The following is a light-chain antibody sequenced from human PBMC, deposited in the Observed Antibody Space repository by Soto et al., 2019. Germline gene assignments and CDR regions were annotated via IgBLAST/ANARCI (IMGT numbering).Light chain of an antibody. CDR2: DTS. V-gene: IGLV7-46*01. CDR1: TGAVTSGHY. J-gene: IGLJ2*01. CDR3: LLSYSGARPYVV. Sequence: QAVLTQEPSLTVSPGGTVTLTCGSSTGAVTSGHYPYWFQQKPGQAPRTLLYDTSNKHSWTPARFSGSLLGGKAALTLSGAQPEDEAESYCLLSYSGARPYVVFGGGTKLTV.